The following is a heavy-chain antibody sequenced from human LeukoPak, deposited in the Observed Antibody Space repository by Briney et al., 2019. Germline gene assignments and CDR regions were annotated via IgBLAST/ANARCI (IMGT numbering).Heavy chain of an antibody. CDR1: GGSISSSNW. Sequence: PSETLSLTCTVSGGSISSSNWWSWVRQPPGKGLEWIGEINHSGSTNYNPSLKSRVTISVDTSKNQFSLKLSSVTAADTAVYYCAREVGVRYFDLADAFDIWGQGTMVTVSS. J-gene: IGHJ3*02. CDR3: AREVGVRYFDLADAFDI. D-gene: IGHD3-9*01. V-gene: IGHV4-4*02. CDR2: INHSGST.